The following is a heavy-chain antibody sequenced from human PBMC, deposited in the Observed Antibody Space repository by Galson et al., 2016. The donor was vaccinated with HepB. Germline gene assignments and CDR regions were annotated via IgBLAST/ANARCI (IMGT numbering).Heavy chain of an antibody. CDR3: ARPYFADFWRGFYTSDYGMDV. D-gene: IGHD3-3*01. Sequence: SLRLSCAASGFTFSRYGTHWVRQAPGKGLEWLAVIWYDGINKYYADSVKGRFTISRDVSQTTVYLQMSSLRAEDTAVYYCARPYFADFWRGFYTSDYGMDVWGQGTTVTVSS. J-gene: IGHJ6*02. CDR2: IWYDGINK. V-gene: IGHV3-33*01. CDR1: GFTFSRYG.